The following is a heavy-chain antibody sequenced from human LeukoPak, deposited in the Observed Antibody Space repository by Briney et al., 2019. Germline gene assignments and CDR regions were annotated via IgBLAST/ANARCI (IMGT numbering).Heavy chain of an antibody. CDR1: GGTFSSYA. V-gene: IGHV1-69*06. CDR2: IIPIFGTA. J-gene: IGHJ3*02. Sequence: SVKVSCKASGGTFSSYAISWVRQAPGQGLEWMGGIIPIFGTANYAQKFQGRVTITADKSTSTAYMELSSLRSEDTAVFYCAKVKEQQLVRYGFDIWGQGTMVTVSS. D-gene: IGHD6-13*01. CDR3: AKVKEQQLVRYGFDI.